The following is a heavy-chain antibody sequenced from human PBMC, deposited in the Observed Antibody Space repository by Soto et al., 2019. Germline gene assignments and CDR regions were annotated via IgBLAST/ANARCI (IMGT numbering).Heavy chain of an antibody. D-gene: IGHD3-10*01. CDR1: GFSFTSFF. CDR3: ARTFAQTLHFDES. CDR2: MREDGSEK. J-gene: IGHJ5*02. V-gene: IGHV3-7*03. Sequence: EVQLVESGGDLVQAGGSLRLSCVASGFSFTSFFMTWVRQAPGKGLEWVANMREDGSEKYYVDSVKGRFTISTDNIKNLVFLDSNGMRHEDKAVNFCARTFAQTLHFDESWGQGIVVAVSP.